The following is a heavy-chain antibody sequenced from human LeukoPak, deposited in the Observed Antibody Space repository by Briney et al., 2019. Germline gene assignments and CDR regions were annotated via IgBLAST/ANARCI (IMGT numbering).Heavy chain of an antibody. CDR2: INHSGIT. V-gene: IGHV4-34*01. Sequence: SETLSLTGAVSGGSFSGYYWSWIRQPPGKGLERVGEINHSGITNYNPSLKSRVSISLDTSKNQFSLKRSAVTGAATPADYCARDGLNTMVRGNIHYNYIDVWGKGTAVTISS. D-gene: IGHD3-10*01. CDR1: GGSFSGYY. CDR3: ARDGLNTMVRGNIHYNYIDV. J-gene: IGHJ6*03.